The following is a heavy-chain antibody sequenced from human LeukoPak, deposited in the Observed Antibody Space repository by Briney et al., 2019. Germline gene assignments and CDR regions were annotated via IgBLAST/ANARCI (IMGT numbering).Heavy chain of an antibody. CDR2: VANDGRDK. V-gene: IGHV3-30*18. J-gene: IGHJ4*02. CDR3: AKDLNVAAAGYYFDY. CDR1: GFTFSNYG. D-gene: IGHD6-13*01. Sequence: GRSLRLSCAASGFTFSNYGMHWVRQALGKGLEWVAVVANDGRDKRYADSVKGRFTISRDNSKNTVYLQMNSLRAEDTAVYYCAKDLNVAAAGYYFDYWGQGTLVTVSS.